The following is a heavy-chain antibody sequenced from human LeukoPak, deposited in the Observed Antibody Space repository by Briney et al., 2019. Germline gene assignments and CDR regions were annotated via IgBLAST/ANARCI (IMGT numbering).Heavy chain of an antibody. CDR1: AYTFTNNY. D-gene: IGHD6-13*01. V-gene: IGHV1-46*01. CDR3: AREYSNSHFDC. Sequence: ASVKVSCKASAYTFTNNYIHWVRQAPGQGLEWMAIINPSSGSTSYAQKFQGRVTMTRDTSTSTVYMELSSLRSEDTAMYYCAREYSNSHFDCWGQGTLVTVSS. J-gene: IGHJ4*02. CDR2: INPSSGST.